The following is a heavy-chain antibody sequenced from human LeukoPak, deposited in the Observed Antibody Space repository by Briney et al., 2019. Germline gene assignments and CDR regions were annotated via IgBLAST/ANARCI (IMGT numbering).Heavy chain of an antibody. J-gene: IGHJ4*02. CDR2: ISYDGSNK. CDR3: AKPPRGYGSGSGYFDY. Sequence: PGGSLRLSCAASGFTFSSYGMHWVRQAPGKGLEWVAVISYDGSNKYYADSVKGRFTISRDNSKNTLYLQMNSLRAEDTAVYYCAKPPRGYGSGSGYFDYWGQGTLVTVSS. V-gene: IGHV3-30*18. CDR1: GFTFSSYG. D-gene: IGHD3-10*01.